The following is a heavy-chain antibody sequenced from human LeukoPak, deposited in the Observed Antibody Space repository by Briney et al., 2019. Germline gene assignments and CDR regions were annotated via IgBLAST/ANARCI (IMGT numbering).Heavy chain of an antibody. CDR3: ATGGNYYNDY. CDR2: ISPDGSST. V-gene: IGHV3-74*01. D-gene: IGHD1-26*01. CDR1: GFTFSTYW. Sequence: GGSLRLSCAASGFTFSTYWMHWLRQAPGKGLVWVSRISPDGSSTSYADSVKGRFTTSRDNAKNTLYLQMISLRAEDTAVYYCATGGNYYNDYWGQGTLVTVSS. J-gene: IGHJ4*02.